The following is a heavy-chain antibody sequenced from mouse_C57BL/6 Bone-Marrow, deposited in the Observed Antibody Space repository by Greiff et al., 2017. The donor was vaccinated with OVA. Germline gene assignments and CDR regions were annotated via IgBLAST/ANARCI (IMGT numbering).Heavy chain of an antibody. D-gene: IGHD2-2*01. J-gene: IGHJ4*01. CDR1: GYTFTDYN. CDR3: ARGGYDGDYYAMDY. V-gene: IGHV1-22*01. CDR2: INPNNGGT. Sequence: EVQLQQSGPELVKPGASVKMSCKASGYTFTDYNMHWVKQSHGKSLEWIGYINPNNGGTSYNQEFKGKATLTVNKSSSTAYMELRSLTSEDSAVYYCARGGYDGDYYAMDYWGQGTSGTVSS.